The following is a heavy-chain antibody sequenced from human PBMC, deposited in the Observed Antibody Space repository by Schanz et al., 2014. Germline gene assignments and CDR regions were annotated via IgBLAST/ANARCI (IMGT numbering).Heavy chain of an antibody. Sequence: EVQLVESGGGLVKPGGSLRLSCAASGFTFSAYAMTWVRQIPGKGLEWVSAISASGGTTYYADSVKGRFTISRDNAKNTLYLQMNTLRAEDTAVYYCARKMKLGVYGGKGHDSLDIWGQGTMVTVSS. CDR3: ARKMKLGVYGGKGHDSLDI. CDR1: GFTFSAYA. CDR2: ISASGGTT. J-gene: IGHJ3*02. V-gene: IGHV3-23*04. D-gene: IGHD4-17*01.